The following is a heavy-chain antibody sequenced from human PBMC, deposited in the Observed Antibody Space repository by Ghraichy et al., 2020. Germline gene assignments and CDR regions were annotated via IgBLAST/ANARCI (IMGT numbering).Heavy chain of an antibody. Sequence: GGSLRLSCAASGFTVSSYYMTWVRQAPGKGLEWVSVIYRDGSTSYTDSVKGRFTLFRDNSRNMVYLQMNSLRAEDTAVYFCARDMIGTSSLWGQGTLVTVSS. D-gene: IGHD1-1*01. J-gene: IGHJ4*02. CDR1: GFTVSSYY. CDR2: IYRDGST. CDR3: ARDMIGTSSL. V-gene: IGHV3-53*01.